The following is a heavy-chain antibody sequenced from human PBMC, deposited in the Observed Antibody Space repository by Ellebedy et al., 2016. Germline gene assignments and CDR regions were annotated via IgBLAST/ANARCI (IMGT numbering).Heavy chain of an antibody. CDR3: VSGRYGTGSQSYYFDK. J-gene: IGHJ4*01. CDR2: ISASGGST. CDR1: GFSFSDYA. D-gene: IGHD3-10*01. Sequence: GGSLRLXXAASGFSFSDYAMNWVRQAPGKGLEWVSGISASGGSTDYADSVKGRFTISRDNEKNFLYLQMSSLRVQDTAFYYCVSGRYGTGSQSYYFDKWGRGTLVTVSS. V-gene: IGHV3-20*03.